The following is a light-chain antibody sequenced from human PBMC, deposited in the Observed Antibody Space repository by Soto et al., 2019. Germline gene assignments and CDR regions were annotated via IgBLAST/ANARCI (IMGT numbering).Light chain of an antibody. J-gene: IGKJ4*01. CDR1: QSVSRSY. V-gene: IGKV3-20*01. Sequence: EIVLTQSPGTLSLSPGERATLSCRASQSVSRSYLAWYQQKPGQAPRLLIYGASSRATGIPDRFSGSGSGTDFTLTISRLEPEDFAVYYCQLTELTFGGGTKVEIK. CDR2: GAS. CDR3: QLTELT.